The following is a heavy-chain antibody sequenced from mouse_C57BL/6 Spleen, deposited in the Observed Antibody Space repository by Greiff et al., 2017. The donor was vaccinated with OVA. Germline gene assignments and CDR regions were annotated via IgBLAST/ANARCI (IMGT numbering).Heavy chain of an antibody. CDR1: GYSITSGYY. J-gene: IGHJ2*01. Sequence: DVQLQESGPGLVKPSQSLSLTCSVTGYSITSGYYWNWIRQFPGNKLEWMGYISYDGSNNYNPSLKNRISITRDTSKNQFFLKLNSVTTEDTATYYCARSSYDYFDYWGQGTTLTVSS. V-gene: IGHV3-6*01. CDR3: ARSSYDYFDY. CDR2: ISYDGSN. D-gene: IGHD1-1*01.